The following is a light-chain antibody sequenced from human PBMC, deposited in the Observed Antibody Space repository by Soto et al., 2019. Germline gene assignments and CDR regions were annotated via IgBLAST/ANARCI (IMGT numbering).Light chain of an antibody. CDR1: QGISSW. CDR2: KAS. J-gene: IGKJ1*01. CDR3: HPHTT. Sequence: DIQMTQSPSTLSASVGDRVTITCRGSQGISSWLAWYQQKPGKAPRLLIYKASSVGSGVPSRFSGSGSGTEFTLPISRRQPEDVATDHCHPHTTFVQGTKVEI. V-gene: IGKV1-5*03.